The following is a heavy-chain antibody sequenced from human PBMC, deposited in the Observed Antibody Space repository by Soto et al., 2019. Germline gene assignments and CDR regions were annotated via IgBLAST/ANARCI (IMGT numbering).Heavy chain of an antibody. Sequence: QVQLQESGPRLVQPSETLSLICSVSGGSISGYYWSWIRQPAGKGLEWIGRIYGSGSVDYHPSLKRRVTMSVDTSKNPFSLKLSSVTAADTAGYYCARDHSDPLWFGGGFDPWGQGILVTVSA. CDR1: GGSISGYY. V-gene: IGHV4-4*07. CDR2: IYGSGSV. J-gene: IGHJ5*02. D-gene: IGHD3-10*01. CDR3: ARDHSDPLWFGGGFDP.